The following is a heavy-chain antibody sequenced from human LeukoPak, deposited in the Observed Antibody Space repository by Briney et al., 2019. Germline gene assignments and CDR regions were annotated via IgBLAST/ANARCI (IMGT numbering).Heavy chain of an antibody. Sequence: ASVKVSCKASGYTFTGYYIHWVRQAPGQGLEWMGWINPNSGGTNYAQKFQGRVTMTRDTSISTAYMELSRLRSDDTAVYYCARVLNYYDSSGYLYYFDFWGQGALVTVSS. CDR1: GYTFTGYY. J-gene: IGHJ4*02. D-gene: IGHD3-22*01. CDR3: ARVLNYYDSSGYLYYFDF. V-gene: IGHV1-2*02. CDR2: INPNSGGT.